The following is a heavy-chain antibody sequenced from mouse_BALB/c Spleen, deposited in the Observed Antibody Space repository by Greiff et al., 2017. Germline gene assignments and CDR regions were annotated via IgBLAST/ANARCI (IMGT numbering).Heavy chain of an antibody. V-gene: IGHV5-6-5*01. CDR2: ISSGGST. CDR1: GFTFSSYA. Sequence: EVQGVESGGGLVKPGGSLKLSCAASGFTFSSYAMSWVRQTPEKRLEWVASISSGGSTYYPDSGKGRFTISRDIARNILYLQMSSLRSVDTAMYYCARDGDAMDYWGQGTSVTVSS. J-gene: IGHJ4*01. D-gene: IGHD1-2*01. CDR3: ARDGDAMDY.